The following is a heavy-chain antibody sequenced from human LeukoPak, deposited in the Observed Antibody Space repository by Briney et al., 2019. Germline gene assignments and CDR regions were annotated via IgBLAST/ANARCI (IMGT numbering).Heavy chain of an antibody. CDR2: IRSKAYGGTT. D-gene: IGHD3-10*01. V-gene: IGHV3-49*04. J-gene: IGHJ6*03. CDR3: AKDGSETGGRYYYYYVDV. Sequence: GGSLRLSCTASGFTFGDYAMNWVRQAPGKGLEWVGFIRSKAYGGTTEYAASVKGRFTISRDDSKSIAYLQMNSLRAEDTAVYYCAKDGSETGGRYYYYYVDVWGKGTTVTVSS. CDR1: GFTFGDYA.